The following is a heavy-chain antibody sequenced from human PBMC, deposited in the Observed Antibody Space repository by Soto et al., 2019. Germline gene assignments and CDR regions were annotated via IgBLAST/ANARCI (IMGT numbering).Heavy chain of an antibody. Sequence: ASVKVSCKASGYTFTNYAMHWVRQAPGQRLEWMGWINAGNGNTKYSQKFQGRVTMTRDTSINTAYMELTNLRSEDTAIYYCASDMSTTWGQGTLVTVSS. CDR1: GYTFTNYA. J-gene: IGHJ5*02. D-gene: IGHD2-2*01. CDR3: ASDMSTT. V-gene: IGHV1-3*01. CDR2: INAGNGNT.